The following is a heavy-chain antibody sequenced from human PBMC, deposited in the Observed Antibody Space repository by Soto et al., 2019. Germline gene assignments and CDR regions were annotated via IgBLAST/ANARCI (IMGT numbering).Heavy chain of an antibody. CDR2: IYTSGST. Sequence: LSLTCTVSGGSISSYYWSWIRQPAGKGLEWIGRIYTSGSTNYNPSLKSRVTMSVDTSKNQFSLKLSSVTAADTAVYYCARDTPGTYYYDSSGYYGMDVWGQGTTVTVSS. D-gene: IGHD3-22*01. J-gene: IGHJ6*02. V-gene: IGHV4-4*07. CDR1: GGSISSYY. CDR3: ARDTPGTYYYDSSGYYGMDV.